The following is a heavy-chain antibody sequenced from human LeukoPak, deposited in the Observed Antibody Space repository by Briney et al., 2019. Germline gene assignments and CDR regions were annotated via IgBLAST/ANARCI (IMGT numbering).Heavy chain of an antibody. D-gene: IGHD6-19*01. J-gene: IGHJ3*01. CDR2: IHYSGGA. CDR1: GGSVTTYH. V-gene: IGHV4-59*02. Sequence: SETLSLTCAVSGGSVTTYHWTWIRQPPGKGLEWIGHIHYSGGADYNPSLKSRVSMSLDTSKNHFSLRLTSVTAADTGVYYCARPAEAGYFYAFDFWGQGTMVTVSS. CDR3: ARPAEAGYFYAFDF.